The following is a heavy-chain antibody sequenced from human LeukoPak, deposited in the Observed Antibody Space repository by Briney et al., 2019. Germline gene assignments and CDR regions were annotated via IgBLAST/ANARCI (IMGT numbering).Heavy chain of an antibody. CDR3: ARGGGVRYFDWLSPTLHFDY. D-gene: IGHD3-9*01. CDR1: GFTFSSYG. V-gene: IGHV3-33*01. CDR2: TWYDGSNK. J-gene: IGHJ4*02. Sequence: GGSLRLSCAASGFTFSSYGMHWVRQAPGKGLEWVAVTWYDGSNKYYADSVKGRFTISRDNSKNTLYLQMNSLRAEDTAVYYCARGGGVRYFDWLSPTLHFDYWGQGTLVTVSS.